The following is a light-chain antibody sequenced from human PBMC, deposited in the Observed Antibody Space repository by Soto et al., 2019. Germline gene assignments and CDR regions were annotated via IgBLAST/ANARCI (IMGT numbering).Light chain of an antibody. V-gene: IGKV1-39*01. CDR2: AAS. Sequence: IQVTQSPSSLSASVGDRVTITCRASQDIKNYLNRYQRKPGTAPRLLIYAASILHSGVPSTFSASGSGTDFALNISSXQADDFGTYYCQQGFSLPWTFGQGTKVDIK. CDR1: QDIKNY. J-gene: IGKJ1*01. CDR3: QQGFSLPWT.